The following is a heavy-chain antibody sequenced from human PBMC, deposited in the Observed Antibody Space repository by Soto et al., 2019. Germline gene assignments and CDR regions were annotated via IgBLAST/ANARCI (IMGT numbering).Heavy chain of an antibody. CDR3: ARSPGSGYYNTLFDY. Sequence: SVKVSCKASGYTFTGYYMHWVRQAPGQGLEWMGWINPNSGGTNYAQKFQGRVTMTRDTSINTAYMELSRLRSDDTAVYYCARSPGSGYYNTLFDYWGQGTLVTVSS. J-gene: IGHJ4*02. V-gene: IGHV1-2*02. D-gene: IGHD3-22*01. CDR2: INPNSGGT. CDR1: GYTFTGYY.